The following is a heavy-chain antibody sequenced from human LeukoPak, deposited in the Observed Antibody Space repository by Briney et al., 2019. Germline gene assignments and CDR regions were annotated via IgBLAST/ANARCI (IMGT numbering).Heavy chain of an antibody. J-gene: IGHJ4*02. V-gene: IGHV3-74*01. CDR1: GFTFSSYW. CDR3: ARDRDDSSGYYDY. Sequence: GGSLRLSCAASGFTFSSYWMHWVRQAPGKGLVWVSRINSDGSSTSYADSVKGRFTISRDNVKNTLYLQMNSLRAEDTAVYYCARDRDDSSGYYDYWGQGTLVTVSS. D-gene: IGHD3-22*01. CDR2: INSDGSST.